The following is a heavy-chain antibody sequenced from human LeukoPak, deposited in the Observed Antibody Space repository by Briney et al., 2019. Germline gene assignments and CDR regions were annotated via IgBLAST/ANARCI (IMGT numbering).Heavy chain of an antibody. CDR3: AKVAVFDY. CDR1: GFTFNNYA. J-gene: IGHJ4*02. CDR2: ISSSSSYI. Sequence: PGGSLRLSCAASGFTFNNYAMSWVRQAPGKGLEWVSSISSSSSYIYYGDSVKGRFTISRDNSKNTLYLQMNSLRAEDTAVYYCAKVAVFDYWGQGTLVTVSS. V-gene: IGHV3-23*01.